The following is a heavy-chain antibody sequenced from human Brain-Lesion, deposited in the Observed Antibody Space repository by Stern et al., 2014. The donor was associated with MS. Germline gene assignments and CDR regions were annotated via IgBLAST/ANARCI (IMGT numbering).Heavy chain of an antibody. J-gene: IGHJ4*02. D-gene: IGHD3-10*01. Sequence: VQLLESGPGLVKPSETLSLTCTVSGGSISSSSYYWGWIRQPPGKGLEWIGSIYYRGSTYYNPSLKSRVTISMDTSKTQFSLRLSSVTAADTAVYFCAKLWLGELPESPFDYWGQGTLVTVSS. CDR2: IYYRGST. V-gene: IGHV4-39*01. CDR1: GGSISSSSYY. CDR3: AKLWLGELPESPFDY.